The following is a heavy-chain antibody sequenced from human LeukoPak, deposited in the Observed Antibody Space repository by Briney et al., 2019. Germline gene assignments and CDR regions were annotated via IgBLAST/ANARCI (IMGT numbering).Heavy chain of an antibody. CDR3: ARTARHLDY. J-gene: IGHJ4*02. V-gene: IGHV3-11*04. CDR2: ISGSGTDI. CDR1: GFTFSDPY. D-gene: IGHD5-18*01. Sequence: GGSLRLSCEASGFTFSDPYMSWIRQAAGKGLECLSYISGSGTDINYADSVRGRFTISRDNAKNLLYLQMNDLRVEDTAVYYCARTARHLDYWGQGTLVTVSS.